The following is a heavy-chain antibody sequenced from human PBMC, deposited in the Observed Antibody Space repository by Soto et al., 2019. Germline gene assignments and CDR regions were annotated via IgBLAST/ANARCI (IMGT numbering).Heavy chain of an antibody. V-gene: IGHV3-49*03. CDR2: IRSKAYGGTT. CDR3: TRALGYCSSASCYDRRSYWYFDL. CDR1: GFTFGDYA. D-gene: IGHD2-2*01. Sequence: GGSLRLSCTASGFTFGDYAMSWFRQAPGKGLEWVGFIRSKAYGGTTEYAASVKGRFTISRDDSKSIAYLQMNSLKTEDTAVYYCTRALGYCSSASCYDRRSYWYFDLWGRGTLVTVSS. J-gene: IGHJ2*01.